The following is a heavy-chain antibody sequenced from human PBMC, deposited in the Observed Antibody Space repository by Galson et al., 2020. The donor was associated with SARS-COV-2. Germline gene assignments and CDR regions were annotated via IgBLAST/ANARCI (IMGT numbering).Heavy chain of an antibody. CDR3: ARDRYSSGWYTAPYAFDI. CDR2: LYYSGST. J-gene: IGHJ3*02. V-gene: IGHV4-59*01. D-gene: IGHD6-19*01. CDR1: GGSISSYY. Sequence: SQTLSLTCTVSGGSISSYYWSWIRQPPGKGLEWIGYLYYSGSTNYNPSLKSRVTISVDTSKNQFSLKLSSVTAADMAVYYCARDRYSSGWYTAPYAFDIWGQGTMVTVSS.